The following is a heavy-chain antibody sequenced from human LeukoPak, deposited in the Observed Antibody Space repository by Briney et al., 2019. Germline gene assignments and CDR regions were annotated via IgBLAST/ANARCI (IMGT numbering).Heavy chain of an antibody. Sequence: SETLSLTCAVSGGSNSSGGYSWSWIRQPPGKGLEWIGYIYHSGSTYYNPSLKSRVTISVDRSKNQFSLKLSSVTAADTAVYYCARGRYTFDYWGQGTLVTVSS. V-gene: IGHV4-30-2*01. CDR1: GGSNSSGGYS. J-gene: IGHJ4*02. CDR3: ARGRYTFDY. CDR2: IYHSGST. D-gene: IGHD1-1*01.